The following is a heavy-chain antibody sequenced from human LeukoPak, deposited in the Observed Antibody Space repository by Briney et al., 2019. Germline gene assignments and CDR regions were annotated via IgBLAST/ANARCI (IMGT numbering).Heavy chain of an antibody. J-gene: IGHJ4*02. CDR3: ARFGTSTSRYFDQ. CDR2: GHYSGTT. CDR1: GGSISAYY. D-gene: IGHD3-16*01. Sequence: SETLSLTCTVSGGSISAYYWSWIRQPPRKGLEWIGYGHYSGTTNYYPSLQSRVNIARDTSKNQFSLKLNSVTAADTAVYYCARFGTSTSRYFDQWGQGTLVTVSS. V-gene: IGHV4-59*01.